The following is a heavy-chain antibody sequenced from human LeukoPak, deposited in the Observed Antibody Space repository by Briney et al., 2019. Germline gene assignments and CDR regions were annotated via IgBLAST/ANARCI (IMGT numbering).Heavy chain of an antibody. D-gene: IGHD3-22*01. J-gene: IGHJ3*01. CDR1: GFTFSSYA. Sequence: GGSLRLSCAASGFTFSSYAMSWVRQAPGKGLEWVTVIYSGGSTYYADSVKGRFTISRDNSKNTLYLQMNSLRAEDTAVYYCARDYYYDSSGSGPVVVWGQGTMVTVSS. CDR3: ARDYYYDSSGSGPVVV. CDR2: IYSGGST. V-gene: IGHV3-66*01.